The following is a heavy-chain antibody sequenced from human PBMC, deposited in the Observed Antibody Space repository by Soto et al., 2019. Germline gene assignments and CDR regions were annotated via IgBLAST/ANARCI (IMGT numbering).Heavy chain of an antibody. CDR3: ARGGRRWLQLRGYYYYYGMDV. Sequence: GASVKVSCKASGYTFTGYYMHCVRQAPGQGLEWMGWINPNSGGTNYAQKFQGWVTMTRDTSISTAYMELSRLRSDDTAVYYCARGGRRWLQLRGYYYYYGMDVWGQGTTVTVSS. CDR2: INPNSGGT. J-gene: IGHJ6*02. CDR1: GYTFTGYY. V-gene: IGHV1-2*04. D-gene: IGHD5-12*01.